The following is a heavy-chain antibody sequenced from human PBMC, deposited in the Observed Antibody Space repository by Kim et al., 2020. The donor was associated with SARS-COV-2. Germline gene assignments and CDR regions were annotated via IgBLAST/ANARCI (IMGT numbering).Heavy chain of an antibody. CDR2: ISGSGGST. V-gene: IGHV3-23*01. CDR1: GFTFSSYA. D-gene: IGHD4-17*01. Sequence: GGSLRLSCAASGFTFSSYAMSWVRQAPGKGLEWVSAISGSGGSTYYADSVKGRFTISRDNSKNTLYLQMNSLRAEDTAVYYCAMGGIYGDYGKYYYYYGMDVWGQGTTVTVSS. CDR3: AMGGIYGDYGKYYYYYGMDV. J-gene: IGHJ6*02.